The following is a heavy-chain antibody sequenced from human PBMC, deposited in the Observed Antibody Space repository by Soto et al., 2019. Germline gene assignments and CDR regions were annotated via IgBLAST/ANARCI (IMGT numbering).Heavy chain of an antibody. CDR3: AREVVPAAIHYYYYYYMDV. V-gene: IGHV3-21*01. CDR1: GFTFSSYS. D-gene: IGHD2-2*01. Sequence: GGSLRLSCAASGFTFSSYSMNWVRQAPGKGLEWVSSISSSSSYIYYADSVKGRFTISRDNAKNSLYLQMNSLRAEDTAVYYCAREVVPAAIHYYYYYYMDVWGKGTTVTVSS. J-gene: IGHJ6*03. CDR2: ISSSSSYI.